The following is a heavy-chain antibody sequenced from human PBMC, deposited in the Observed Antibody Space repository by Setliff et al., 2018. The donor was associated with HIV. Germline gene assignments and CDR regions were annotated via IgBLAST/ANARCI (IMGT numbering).Heavy chain of an antibody. CDR3: ARHGVVTPVHYYYYYMDV. CDR1: GGPFSSYA. J-gene: IGHJ6*03. Sequence: SVKVSCKASGGPFSSYAISWVRQAPGQGLEWMGGIIPIFGTANYAQKFQGRVTITADESTSTAYMELSSLRSEDTAVYYCARHGVVTPVHYYYYYMDVWGKGTTVTVSS. CDR2: IIPIFGTA. V-gene: IGHV1-69*13. D-gene: IGHD2-21*02.